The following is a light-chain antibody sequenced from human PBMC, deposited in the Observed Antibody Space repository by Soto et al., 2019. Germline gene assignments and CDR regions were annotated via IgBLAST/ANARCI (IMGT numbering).Light chain of an antibody. J-gene: IGLJ2*01. V-gene: IGLV7-43*01. CDR3: LLYYGGAQVL. CDR2: STS. CDR1: AGAVTSAYY. Sequence: QTVVTQEPSLTVSPGGTVTLTCASSAGAVTSAYYTNWLQQKPGQAPRALIYSTSEKHSWTPARFSCSLLGGKAALTLSAAQPEDEADYSCLLYYGGAQVLFGGGTKLTVL.